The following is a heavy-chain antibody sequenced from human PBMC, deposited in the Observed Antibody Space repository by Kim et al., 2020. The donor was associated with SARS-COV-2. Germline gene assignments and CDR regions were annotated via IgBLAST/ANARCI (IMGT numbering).Heavy chain of an antibody. D-gene: IGHD6-13*01. CDR1: GFSFTTYW. J-gene: IGHJ3*02. CDR3: AVIAAGSPFDI. CDR2: LKSDGTSA. V-gene: IGHV3-74*01. Sequence: GGSLRLSCAASGFSFTTYWMYWVRQVPGKGLVWVSRLKSDGTSASYADFVKGRFTISSDSAKSTLYLQMNSLRAEDTALYYCAVIAAGSPFDIWGQGTMV.